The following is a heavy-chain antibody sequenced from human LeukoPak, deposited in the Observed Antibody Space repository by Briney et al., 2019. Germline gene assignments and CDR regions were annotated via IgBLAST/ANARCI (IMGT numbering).Heavy chain of an antibody. CDR1: GGSISSSNW. V-gene: IGHV4-4*02. CDR3: ARGRGLVQLWLRWVAPFDY. J-gene: IGHJ4*02. CDR2: IYHSGST. D-gene: IGHD5-18*01. Sequence: PSETLSLTCAVSGGSISSSNWWSWVRQPPGKGLEWIGEIYHSGSTNYNPSLKSRVTISVDTSKNQFSLKLSSVTAADTAVYYCARGRGLVQLWLRWVAPFDYWGQGTLVTVSS.